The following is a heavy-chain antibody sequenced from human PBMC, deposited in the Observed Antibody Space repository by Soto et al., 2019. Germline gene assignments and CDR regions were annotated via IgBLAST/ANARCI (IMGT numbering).Heavy chain of an antibody. CDR2: ISSSSSTI. D-gene: IGHD7-27*01. CDR1: GFTFSSYS. Sequence: GESLKISCAASGFTFSSYSMNWVRQAPGKGLEWVSYISSSSSTIYYADSVKGRFTISRDNAKNSLYLQMNSLRAEDTAVYYCARELTGGRGAFDIWGQGTMVTVSS. V-gene: IGHV3-48*04. J-gene: IGHJ3*02. CDR3: ARELTGGRGAFDI.